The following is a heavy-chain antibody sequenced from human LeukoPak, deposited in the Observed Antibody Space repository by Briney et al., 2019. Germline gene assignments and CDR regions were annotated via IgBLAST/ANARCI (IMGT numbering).Heavy chain of an antibody. Sequence: TSETLSLTCTVSGGSISSYYWSWIRQPPGKGLEWIGYIYYSGSTNYNPSLKSRVTISVDTSKNQFSLKLSSVTAADTAVYYCARDDVAAGTLDYWGQGTLVTVSS. D-gene: IGHD6-13*01. J-gene: IGHJ4*02. V-gene: IGHV4-59*01. CDR1: GGSISSYY. CDR2: IYYSGST. CDR3: ARDDVAAGTLDY.